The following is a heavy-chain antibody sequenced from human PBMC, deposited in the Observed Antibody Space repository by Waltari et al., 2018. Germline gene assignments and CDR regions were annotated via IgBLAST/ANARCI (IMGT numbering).Heavy chain of an antibody. CDR3: ARPYASGWYINFDY. J-gene: IGHJ4*02. CDR1: GFTFSSYW. V-gene: IGHV3-7*01. D-gene: IGHD6-19*01. CDR2: IKQDGSEN. Sequence: EVQLVESGGGLVQPGGSLRLSCAASGFTFSSYWMSWVRQAPGKGLEWVCNIKQDGSENYYVDSVKGRFTFSRDNAKNSLYLQMNSLRAEDTAVYYCARPYASGWYINFDYWGQGTLVTVSS.